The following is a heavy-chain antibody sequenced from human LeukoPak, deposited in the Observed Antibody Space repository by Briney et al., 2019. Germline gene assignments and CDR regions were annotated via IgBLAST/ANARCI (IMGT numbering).Heavy chain of an antibody. Sequence: GGSLRLSCAASGFTFSSYAMSWVRQAPGKGLEWVSGTSGSGGSTYYADSVKGRFTISRDNSKNTLYLQMNSLRAEDTAVYYCAKSYSSSWFYFDYWGQGTLVTVSS. D-gene: IGHD6-13*01. CDR1: GFTFSSYA. J-gene: IGHJ4*02. CDR3: AKSYSSSWFYFDY. CDR2: TSGSGGST. V-gene: IGHV3-23*01.